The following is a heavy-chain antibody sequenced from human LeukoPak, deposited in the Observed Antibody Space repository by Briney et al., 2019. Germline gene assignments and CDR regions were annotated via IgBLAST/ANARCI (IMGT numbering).Heavy chain of an antibody. Sequence: GGSLRLSCAASGFTFSSFNMNWVRQGPGKGLEWVSSISGSNSYMYYADPVKGRFTISRDNAKNSLYLQMNSLRAEDTAVYYCARDHDFWSVTDYWGQGTLVTVSS. CDR3: ARDHDFWSVTDY. D-gene: IGHD3-3*01. CDR2: ISGSNSYM. V-gene: IGHV3-21*01. CDR1: GFTFSSFN. J-gene: IGHJ4*02.